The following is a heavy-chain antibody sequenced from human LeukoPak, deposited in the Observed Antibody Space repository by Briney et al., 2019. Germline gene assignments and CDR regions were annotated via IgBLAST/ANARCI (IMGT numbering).Heavy chain of an antibody. J-gene: IGHJ2*01. CDR2: INPSGGST. CDR3: AGYDFILRSYFDL. D-gene: IGHD3-3*01. CDR1: GYTFISYY. Sequence: GSVKDSCKASGYTFISYYMHWVRQAPGQGLEWMGIINPSGGSTSYAQKFQGRVTMTRDTSPSTVYMELSSLRSEDTAVYYCAGYDFILRSYFDLWGRGTLVTVSS. V-gene: IGHV1-46*01.